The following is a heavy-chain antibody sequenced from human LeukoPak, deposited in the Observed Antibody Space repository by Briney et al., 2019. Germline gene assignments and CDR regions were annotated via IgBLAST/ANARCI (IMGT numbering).Heavy chain of an antibody. Sequence: PGGSLRLSCAASGFPFNSYVMTWVRQAPGKGLEWVSVISGSGGLTYHADSVKGRFTVSRDNSKSTLYLQMNSLRAEDTAVYSCAKGYYDYIWGSYRSDAFDIWAQGTMVTVSS. J-gene: IGHJ3*02. CDR2: ISGSGGLT. CDR1: GFPFNSYV. V-gene: IGHV3-23*01. CDR3: AKGYYDYIWGSYRSDAFDI. D-gene: IGHD3-16*02.